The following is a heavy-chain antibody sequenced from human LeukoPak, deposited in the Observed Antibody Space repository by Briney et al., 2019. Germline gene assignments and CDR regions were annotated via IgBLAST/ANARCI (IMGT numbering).Heavy chain of an antibody. CDR3: ARERAVTTYYYFDY. Sequence: PSETLSLTCTVSGGSISSSSYYWGWIRQPPGKGLEWIGSIYYSGSTYYNPSLKSRVTISVDTSKNQFSLKLSSVTAADTAVYYCARERAVTTYYYFDYWGQGTLVTVSS. CDR1: GGSISSSSYY. CDR2: IYYSGST. D-gene: IGHD4-17*01. J-gene: IGHJ4*02. V-gene: IGHV4-39*07.